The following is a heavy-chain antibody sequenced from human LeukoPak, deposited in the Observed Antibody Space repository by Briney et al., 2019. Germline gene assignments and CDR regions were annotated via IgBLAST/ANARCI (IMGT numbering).Heavy chain of an antibody. Sequence: GGSLRLSCAASGFTFSSYAMSWVRQAPGKGLEWVSAISGSGGSTYYADSVKGRFTISRDNSKNTLYLQMNSLRAEDTAVYYCARGDDILTDYFRGFDCWGQGTLVTVSS. D-gene: IGHD3-9*01. V-gene: IGHV3-23*01. CDR3: ARGDDILTDYFRGFDC. J-gene: IGHJ4*02. CDR2: ISGSGGST. CDR1: GFTFSSYA.